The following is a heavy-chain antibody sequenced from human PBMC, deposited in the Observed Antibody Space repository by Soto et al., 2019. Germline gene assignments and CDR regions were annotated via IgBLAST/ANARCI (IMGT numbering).Heavy chain of an antibody. CDR2: IYYSGST. CDR3: ARLGLWCGELSGNTIISMDD. D-gene: IGHD3-10*01. Sequence: SETLSLTCTVSGVSISSSSYYWVLIRQPPGKGLEWIGSIYYSGSTYYNPSLKSRVTISVDTSKNQFSLKLSSVTAADTAVYYCARLGLWCGELSGNTIISMDDWRQATL. CDR1: GVSISSSSYY. V-gene: IGHV4-39*01. J-gene: IGHJ4*02.